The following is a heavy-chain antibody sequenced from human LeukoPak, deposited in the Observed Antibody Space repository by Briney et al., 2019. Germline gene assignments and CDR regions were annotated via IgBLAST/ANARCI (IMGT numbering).Heavy chain of an antibody. CDR3: ARPLRTYYYDSSGLDAFDI. V-gene: IGHV4-34*01. J-gene: IGHJ3*02. CDR2: INHSGST. Sequence: PSETLSLTCAVYGGSFSGYYWSWIRQPPGKGLEWIGEINHSGSTNYNPSLKSRVTISVDTSKNQFSLKLSSVTAADTAVYYCARPLRTYYYDSSGLDAFDIWGQGTMVTVSS. D-gene: IGHD3-22*01. CDR1: GGSFSGYY.